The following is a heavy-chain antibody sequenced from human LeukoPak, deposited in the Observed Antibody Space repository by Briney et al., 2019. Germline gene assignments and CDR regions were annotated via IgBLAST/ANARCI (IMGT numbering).Heavy chain of an antibody. V-gene: IGHV3-23*01. CDR3: ARGGGYSSGWYLFYYYGMDV. D-gene: IGHD6-19*01. Sequence: PGGSLRLSCAASGITFSSYAMSWVRQAPGKGLEWVSAISGSGGSTYYADSVKGRFTISRDNSKNTLYLQMNSLRAEDTAVYYCARGGGYSSGWYLFYYYGMDVWGQGTTVTVSS. J-gene: IGHJ6*02. CDR1: GITFSSYA. CDR2: ISGSGGST.